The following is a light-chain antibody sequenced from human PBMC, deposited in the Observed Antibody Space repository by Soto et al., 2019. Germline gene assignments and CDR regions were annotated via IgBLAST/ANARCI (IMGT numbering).Light chain of an antibody. V-gene: IGKV3-15*01. CDR2: GAS. CDR3: QQYNNWPWT. Sequence: EILITQSPATLSVSPGERATLSCRASQSVSSNLAWYQQKPGQAPRILIYGASTRATGIPARFSGSGSGTELTLTISSLQSEDFEVYYCQQYNNWPWTFGQGTKVDIK. J-gene: IGKJ1*01. CDR1: QSVSSN.